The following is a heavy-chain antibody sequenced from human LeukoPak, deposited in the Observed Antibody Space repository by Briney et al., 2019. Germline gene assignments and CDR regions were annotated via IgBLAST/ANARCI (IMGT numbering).Heavy chain of an antibody. V-gene: IGHV4-39*01. CDR1: GASISSSAYY. CDR2: IGGGNYYRGST. CDR3: ARLETSVPEHNCFDP. J-gene: IGHJ5*02. Sequence: SETLSLTCTVSGASISSSAYYWGWIRQPPGKGLEWIGSIGGGNYYRGSTYYNPSLKSRVTIHVDTSKDQFSLKLSSVTAADTAVYYCARLETSVPEHNCFDPWGQGTLVTVSS. D-gene: IGHD2-2*01.